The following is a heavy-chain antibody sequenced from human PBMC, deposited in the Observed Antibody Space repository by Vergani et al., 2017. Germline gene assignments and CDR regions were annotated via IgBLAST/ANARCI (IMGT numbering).Heavy chain of an antibody. V-gene: IGHV4-59*01. Sequence: QVQLQESGPGLVKPSETLSLTCTVSGGPISSYYWSWIRQPPGKGLEWIGYIYYSGSTNYNPSLKSRVTISVDTSKNQFSLKLSSVTAADTAVYYCARVRFLEWLLWFDLWGRGTLVTVSS. CDR3: ARVRFLEWLLWFDL. J-gene: IGHJ2*01. CDR1: GGPISSYY. D-gene: IGHD3-3*01. CDR2: IYYSGST.